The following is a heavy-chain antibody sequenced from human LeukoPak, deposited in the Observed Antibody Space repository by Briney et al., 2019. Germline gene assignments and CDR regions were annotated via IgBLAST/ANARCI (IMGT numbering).Heavy chain of an antibody. D-gene: IGHD3-16*01. Sequence: PGGSLRLSCAASGFTFSSYGTHWVRQAPGKGLEWVAFIRYDGSNKYYADSVKGRFTISRDNAKNSLHLQMNSLRAEDTAVYYCARDQGAIKTYYDYVWGSSNNWFDPWGQGTLVTVSS. CDR1: GFTFSSYG. V-gene: IGHV3-30*02. CDR3: ARDQGAIKTYYDYVWGSSNNWFDP. CDR2: IRYDGSNK. J-gene: IGHJ5*02.